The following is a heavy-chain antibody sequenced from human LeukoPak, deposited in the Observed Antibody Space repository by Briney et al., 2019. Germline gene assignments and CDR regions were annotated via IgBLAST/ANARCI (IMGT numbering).Heavy chain of an antibody. D-gene: IGHD3-10*01. J-gene: IGHJ4*02. CDR2: IKQDGSEK. CDR1: GFTFSSYW. Sequence: QSGGSLRLSCAASGFTFSSYWMSWVRQAPGKGLEWVANIKQDGSEKYYADSVKGRFTISRDNAKNSLYLQMNSLRAEDTAVYYCASPGEPGSRVDYWGQGTLVTVSS. CDR3: ASPGEPGSRVDY. V-gene: IGHV3-7*01.